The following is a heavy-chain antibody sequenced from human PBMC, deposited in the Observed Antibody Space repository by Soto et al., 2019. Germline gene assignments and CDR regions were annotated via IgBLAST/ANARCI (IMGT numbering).Heavy chain of an antibody. Sequence: QVQLVQSGAEVKKPGSSVKVSCKASGGTFSTNPISWVRQAPGQWLEWMGGTGSGTGPGNHAQKFQGRLTITVDKSTSTVYMELSSLSSEDTAVYYCARRDSGGFYRYFDSWGQGTLVTVSS. CDR3: ARRDSGGFYRYFDS. CDR2: TGSGTGPG. D-gene: IGHD2-15*01. J-gene: IGHJ4*02. V-gene: IGHV1-69*06. CDR1: GGTFSTNP.